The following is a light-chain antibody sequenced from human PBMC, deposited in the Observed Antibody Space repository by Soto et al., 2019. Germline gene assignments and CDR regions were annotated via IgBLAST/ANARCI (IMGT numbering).Light chain of an antibody. Sequence: QSVLTQPPSGSSAPGQKVTISFSGSSSKNGNNYVSWYQQLPGTAPKLPIYDNKKRPSGIPDRFSCSKSGTSATLGITGFQTWDEADYYCGTWDSSLSVVVFGGGTKVTVL. J-gene: IGLJ2*01. CDR2: DNK. CDR3: GTWDSSLSVVV. CDR1: SSKNGNNY. V-gene: IGLV1-51*01.